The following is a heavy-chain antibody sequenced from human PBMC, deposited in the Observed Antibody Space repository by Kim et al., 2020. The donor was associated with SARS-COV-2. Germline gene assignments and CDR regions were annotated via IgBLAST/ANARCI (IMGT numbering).Heavy chain of an antibody. CDR3: AKTSYLSGWYRMGWFDP. Sequence: GGSLRLSCAASGFTFSSYAMSWVRQAPGKGLEWVSAISGSGGSTYYADSVKGRFTISRDNSKNTLYLQMNSLRAEDTAVYYCAKTSYLSGWYRMGWFDPWGQGTLVTVSS. V-gene: IGHV3-23*01. CDR2: ISGSGGST. J-gene: IGHJ5*02. CDR1: GFTFSSYA. D-gene: IGHD6-19*01.